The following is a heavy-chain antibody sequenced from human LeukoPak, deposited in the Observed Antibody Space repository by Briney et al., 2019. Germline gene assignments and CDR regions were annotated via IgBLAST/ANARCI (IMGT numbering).Heavy chain of an antibody. J-gene: IGHJ4*02. D-gene: IGHD3-22*01. CDR2: ISSSSSYI. CDR1: GFTFSSYS. V-gene: IGHV3-21*01. CDR3: AITTYYYDSSGYR. Sequence: PGGSLRLSCAASGFTFSSYSMNWVRQAPGKGLEWVSSISSSSSYIYYADSVKGRFTISRDNAKNSLYMQMNSLRAEDTAVYSCAITTYYYDSSGYRWGQGTLVTVSS.